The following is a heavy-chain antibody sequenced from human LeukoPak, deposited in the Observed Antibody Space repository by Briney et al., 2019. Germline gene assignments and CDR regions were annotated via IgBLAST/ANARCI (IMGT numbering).Heavy chain of an antibody. J-gene: IGHJ6*03. D-gene: IGHD3-3*01. CDR1: GYSISSGYY. CDR2: IYHSGST. V-gene: IGHV4-38-2*02. CDR3: ARDAITIQTHYYYYYMDV. Sequence: PSETLSLTCTVSGYSISSGYYWGWIRQPPGKGLEWIGSIYHSGSTYYNPSLKSRVTISLDKSKNQFSLKLSSVTAADTAVYYCARDAITIQTHYYYYYMDVWGKGTTVSVSS.